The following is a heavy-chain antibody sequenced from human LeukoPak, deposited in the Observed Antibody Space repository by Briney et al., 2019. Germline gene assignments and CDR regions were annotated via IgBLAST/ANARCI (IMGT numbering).Heavy chain of an antibody. CDR3: ARAGPDYMDV. CDR2: INHSGST. CDR1: GGSFSGYY. V-gene: IGHV4-34*01. Sequence: SETLSLTCAVYGGSFSGYYWSWIRQSPGKGLEWIGEINHSGSTNYNPSLKSRVTISVDTSKNQFSLKLSSVTAADTAVYYCARAGPDYMDVWGKGTTVTVSS. J-gene: IGHJ6*03.